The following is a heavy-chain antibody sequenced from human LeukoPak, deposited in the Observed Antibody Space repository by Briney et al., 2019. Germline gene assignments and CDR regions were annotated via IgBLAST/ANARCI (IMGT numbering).Heavy chain of an antibody. D-gene: IGHD3-22*01. J-gene: IGHJ4*02. CDR1: GFTVSSNY. V-gene: IGHV3-23*01. CDR3: AKKYYYDSSGYPFDY. Sequence: HPGGSLRLSCAASGFTVSSNYMSWVRQAPGKGLEWVSAISGSGGSTYYADSVKGRFTISRDNSKNTLYLQMNSLRAEDTAVYYCAKKYYYDSSGYPFDYWGQGTLVTVSS. CDR2: ISGSGGST.